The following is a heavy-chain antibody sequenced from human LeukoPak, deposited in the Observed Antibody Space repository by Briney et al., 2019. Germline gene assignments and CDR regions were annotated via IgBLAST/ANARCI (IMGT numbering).Heavy chain of an antibody. V-gene: IGHV3-74*01. CDR2: INSDGSST. D-gene: IGHD6-19*01. CDR1: GFTFSSYW. J-gene: IGHJ6*04. Sequence: GGSLRLSCAASGFTFSSYWMHWVRQAPGKGLVWVSRINSDGSSTIYADSVKGRFTISRGNAKNTLYLQMNSLRAEDTAVYYCARDSESSGWYKYYYYYYGMDVWGKGTTVTVSS. CDR3: ARDSESSGWYKYYYYYYGMDV.